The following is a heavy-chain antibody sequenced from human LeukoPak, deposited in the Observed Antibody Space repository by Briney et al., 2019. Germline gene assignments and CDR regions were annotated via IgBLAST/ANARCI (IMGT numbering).Heavy chain of an antibody. Sequence: PGGSLRLSCAASGFTFNNYWMHWVRQAPGQGLVWVERINSDGSSTSYADSVKGRFTISRDNARNTLYLQMNSLRVEDSAMYYCARDQIYCTGGYCYFEFWGQGTLVTVSS. CDR3: ARDQIYCTGGYCYFEF. D-gene: IGHD2-8*02. J-gene: IGHJ4*02. CDR1: GFTFNNYW. V-gene: IGHV3-74*01. CDR2: INSDGSST.